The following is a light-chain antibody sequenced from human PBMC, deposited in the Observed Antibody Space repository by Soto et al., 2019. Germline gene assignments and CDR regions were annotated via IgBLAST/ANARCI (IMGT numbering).Light chain of an antibody. V-gene: IGLV2-14*01. CDR3: SSFTSSSTLYV. Sequence: QSVLTQHASVSGSPGQSITISCTGTSSDVGGYNSVSWYQRHPGKAPKLMIYEVSNRPSGVSNRFSGSKSGNTASLTVSGLQAEDEADYYCSSFTSSSTLYVFGTGTKVTVL. CDR1: SSDVGGYNS. CDR2: EVS. J-gene: IGLJ1*01.